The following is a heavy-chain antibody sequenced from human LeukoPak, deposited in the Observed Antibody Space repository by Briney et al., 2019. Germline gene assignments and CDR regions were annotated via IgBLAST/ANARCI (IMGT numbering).Heavy chain of an antibody. CDR2: IYTSGSI. D-gene: IGHD3-10*01. J-gene: IGHJ5*02. Sequence: RSETLSLTCTVSGGSISSYYWSWIRQPAGKGLEWIGRIYTSGSITYNPSLKSRVSMSVDTSKNQFSLKLSSVTAADTAVYYCARHVGFITMVRGVINNNWFDPWGQGTLVTVSS. CDR3: ARHVGFITMVRGVINNNWFDP. CDR1: GGSISSYY. V-gene: IGHV4-4*07.